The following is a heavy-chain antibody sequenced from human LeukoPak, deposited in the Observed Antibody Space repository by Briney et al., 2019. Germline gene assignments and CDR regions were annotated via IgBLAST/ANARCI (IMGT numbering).Heavy chain of an antibody. D-gene: IGHD2-21*02. J-gene: IGHJ4*02. CDR3: AREFRVVVTALGY. CDR1: GGTFCSYA. V-gene: IGHV1-3*01. CDR2: INAGNGNT. Sequence: ASVKVSCKASGGTFCSYAISWVRQAPVQRLKWMGWINAGNGNTKYSQKFQGRVTITRDTSASPAYMELSSLRSEDTAVYYCAREFRVVVTALGYWGQGTLVTVSS.